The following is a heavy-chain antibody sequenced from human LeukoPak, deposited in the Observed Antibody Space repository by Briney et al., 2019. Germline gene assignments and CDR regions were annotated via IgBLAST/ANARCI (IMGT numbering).Heavy chain of an antibody. CDR2: ISPNSGDT. CDR1: GYTFTGYY. J-gene: IGHJ4*02. CDR3: ARGRRVYDSSGYYYWY. Sequence: ASVKVSCKASGYTFTGYYVHWVRQAPGQGLEWMGRISPNSGDTNYAQKFQGRVTMTRDTSSSTAYMELSRLRSDDTAVYYCARGRRVYDSSGYYYWYWGQGTLVTVSS. D-gene: IGHD3-22*01. V-gene: IGHV1-2*06.